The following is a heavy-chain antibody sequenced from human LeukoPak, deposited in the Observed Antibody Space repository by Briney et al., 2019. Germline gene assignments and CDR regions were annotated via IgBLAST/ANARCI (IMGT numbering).Heavy chain of an antibody. D-gene: IGHD3-22*01. CDR3: TRDSDSSRYTIDY. J-gene: IGHJ4*02. CDR1: GFTFSNYW. Sequence: PGGSLTLSCAASGFTFSNYWMHWVRQAPGKGLVWVSRINSDGSSTSNADSVKGRFTISRDNAKNTLYLQMNSLRAEGTAVYYCTRDSDSSRYTIDYWGQGALVTVSS. CDR2: INSDGSST. V-gene: IGHV3-74*01.